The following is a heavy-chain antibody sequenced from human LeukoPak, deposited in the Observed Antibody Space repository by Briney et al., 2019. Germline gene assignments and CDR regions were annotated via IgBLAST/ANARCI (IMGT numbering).Heavy chain of an antibody. CDR2: IYTSGGT. Sequence: NSSQTLSLTCTVSGGSVSSGSYYWSWIRQAAGKGLEWIGRIYTSGGTNYNSSLKSRVTISVDTSKNQFSLKLSSVTAADTAVYYCARQGYFQRPLWTGIVSYFDYWGQGTLVTVSS. J-gene: IGHJ4*02. CDR3: ARQGYFQRPLWTGIVSYFDY. D-gene: IGHD2/OR15-2a*01. CDR1: GGSVSSGSYY. V-gene: IGHV4-61*02.